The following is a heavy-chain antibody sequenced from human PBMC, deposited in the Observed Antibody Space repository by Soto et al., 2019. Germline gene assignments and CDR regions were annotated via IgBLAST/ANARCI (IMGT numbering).Heavy chain of an antibody. J-gene: IGHJ6*02. V-gene: IGHV3-43D*04. CDR3: AKDNYDFWSGYVGSGMDV. D-gene: IGHD3-3*01. CDR1: GFTFDDYA. CDR2: ISWDGGST. Sequence: GGSLRLSCAASGFTFDDYAMHWVRQAPGKGLEWVSLISWDGGSTYYADSVKGRFTISRDNSKNSLYLQMNSLRAEDTALYYCAKDNYDFWSGYVGSGMDVWGQGTTVTVSS.